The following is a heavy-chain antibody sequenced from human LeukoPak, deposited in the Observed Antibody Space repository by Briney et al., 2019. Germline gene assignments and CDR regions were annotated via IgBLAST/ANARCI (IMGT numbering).Heavy chain of an antibody. J-gene: IGHJ5*02. V-gene: IGHV1-2*02. D-gene: IGHD3-22*01. CDR3: ARDLGSSGYYYRLGPSNWFDP. CDR2: INPNSGGT. Sequence: GASVKVSCKASGYTFTGYCMHWVRQAPGQGLEWMGWINPNSGGTNYAQKFQGRVTMTRDTSISTAYMELSRLRSDDTAVYYCARDLGSSGYYYRLGPSNWFDPWGQGTLVTVSS. CDR1: GYTFTGYC.